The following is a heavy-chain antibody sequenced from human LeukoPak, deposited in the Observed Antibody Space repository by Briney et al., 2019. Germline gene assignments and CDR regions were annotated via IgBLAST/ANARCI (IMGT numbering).Heavy chain of an antibody. V-gene: IGHV4-38-2*02. CDR2: IYHSGST. Sequence: SETLSLTCTVSGYSISSGYYWGWIRQPPGKGLEWIGSIYHSGSTYYNPSLKSRVTISVDTSKNQFSLKLSSVTAADTAVYYCARIPREVGAFLDYWGQGTLVTVSS. J-gene: IGHJ4*02. D-gene: IGHD1-26*01. CDR3: ARIPREVGAFLDY. CDR1: GYSISSGYY.